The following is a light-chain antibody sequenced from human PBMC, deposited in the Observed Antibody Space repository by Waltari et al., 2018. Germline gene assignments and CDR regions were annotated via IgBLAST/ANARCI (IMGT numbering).Light chain of an antibody. CDR1: QSVTTW. CDR3: QQYNSYPWT. CDR2: EAV. V-gene: IGKV1-5*01. J-gene: IGKJ1*01. Sequence: DTQLTQSPSPLSASVGDRVTITCRARQSVTTWLAWYQQKPGKAPKLLIYEAVKLDSGVPSGFSGGGSGTHFTLTITSLQPDDVASYYCQQYNSYPWTFGPGTKVEI.